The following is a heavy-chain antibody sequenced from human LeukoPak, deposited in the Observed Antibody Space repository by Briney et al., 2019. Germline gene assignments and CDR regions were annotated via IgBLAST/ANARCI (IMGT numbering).Heavy chain of an antibody. J-gene: IGHJ4*02. V-gene: IGHV3-7*01. Sequence: GGSLRLSCAASGFTFSSYWMSWVRQAPGKGLEWVANIKQDGSEKYYVDSVKGRFTISRDNAKNSLYLQMNSLRAEDTAVYYCARDGGLLRGYSGYDLDYWGQGTLVTVSS. CDR1: GFTFSSYW. CDR3: ARDGGLLRGYSGYDLDY. D-gene: IGHD5-12*01. CDR2: IKQDGSEK.